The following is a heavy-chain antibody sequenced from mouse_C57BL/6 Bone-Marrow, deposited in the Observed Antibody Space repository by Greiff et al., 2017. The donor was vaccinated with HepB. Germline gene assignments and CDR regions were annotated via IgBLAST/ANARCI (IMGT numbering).Heavy chain of an antibody. CDR1: GYTFTSYW. CDR3: ATIYDGYTTWYFDV. CDR2: IHPNSGST. Sequence: VQLQQPGAELVKPGASVKLSCKASGYTFTSYWMHWVKQRPGQGLEWIGMIHPNSGSTNYNEKFKSKATLTVDKSSSTAYMQLSSLTSEDSAVYYCATIYDGYTTWYFDVWGTGTTVTVSS. J-gene: IGHJ1*03. D-gene: IGHD2-3*01. V-gene: IGHV1-64*01.